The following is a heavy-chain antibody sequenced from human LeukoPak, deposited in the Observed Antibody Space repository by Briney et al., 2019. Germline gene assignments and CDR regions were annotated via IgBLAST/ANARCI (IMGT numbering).Heavy chain of an antibody. D-gene: IGHD3-3*01. CDR2: IYSGGST. V-gene: IGHV3-66*02. J-gene: IGHJ4*02. CDR3: ARGHYDFWSGYYSDY. CDR1: GFTVSSNY. Sequence: GGSLRLSCAASGFTVSSNYMSWVRQAPGKRLEWVSVIYSGGSTYYADSVKGRFTISRDNSKNTLYLQMNSLRAEDTAVYYCARGHYDFWSGYYSDYWGQGTLVTVSS.